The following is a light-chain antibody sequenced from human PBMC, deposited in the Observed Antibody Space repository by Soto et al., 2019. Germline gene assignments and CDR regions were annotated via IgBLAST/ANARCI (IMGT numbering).Light chain of an antibody. V-gene: IGKV1-5*03. CDR1: QSIGSW. J-gene: IGKJ1*01. Sequence: DIQMTQSPSTLPASVGDRVTVACRASQSIGSWLAWYQQKPGHAPKLLIYKATTLESGVPSRFSGSASGTEFTLPIASLQPDDFATYYCQQYADYSSFGQGTRVE. CDR3: QQYADYSS. CDR2: KAT.